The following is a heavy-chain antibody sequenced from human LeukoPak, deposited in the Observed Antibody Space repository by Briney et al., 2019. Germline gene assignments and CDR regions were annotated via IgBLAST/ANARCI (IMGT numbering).Heavy chain of an antibody. CDR2: IYHSGST. Sequence: SETLSLTCTVSGYSISSGYYWGWIRQPPGKGLEWIGSIYHSGSTYYNPSLKSRVTISVDTSKNQFSLKLSSVTAADTAVYYCARHGAVTMVRGVPVWYFDLWGRGTLVTVSS. CDR3: ARHGAVTMVRGVPVWYFDL. V-gene: IGHV4-38-2*02. J-gene: IGHJ2*01. D-gene: IGHD3-10*01. CDR1: GYSISSGYY.